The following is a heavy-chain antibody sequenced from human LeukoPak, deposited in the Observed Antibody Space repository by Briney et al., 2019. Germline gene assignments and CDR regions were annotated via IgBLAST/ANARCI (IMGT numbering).Heavy chain of an antibody. CDR1: GFIFRSYS. CDR2: ISNAI. J-gene: IGHJ4*02. D-gene: IGHD4-11*01. V-gene: IGHV3-48*01. Sequence: GSLRLSCAASGFIFRSYSMNWVRQAPGKGLEWVSYISNAIWYADSVKGRLTISRDNAKNSLYLQMNSLRLEDTAVYYCVRDSNYAFDHWGQGALVTVSS. CDR3: VRDSNYAFDH.